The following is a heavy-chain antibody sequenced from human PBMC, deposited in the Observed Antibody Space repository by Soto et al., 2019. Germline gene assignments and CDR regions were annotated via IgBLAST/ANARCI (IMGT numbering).Heavy chain of an antibody. CDR2: ISYDGSNK. J-gene: IGHJ4*02. V-gene: IGHV3-30-3*01. Sequence: QVQLVESGGGVVQPGRSLRLSCAASGFTFSSYAMHWVRQAPGKGLEWVAVISYDGSNKYYADSVKGRFTISRDNSKNTLYLQMNSLSAVDTAVYYCARENWNDLHFCFDYWGQGTLVTVSS. CDR1: GFTFSSYA. D-gene: IGHD1-1*01. CDR3: ARENWNDLHFCFDY.